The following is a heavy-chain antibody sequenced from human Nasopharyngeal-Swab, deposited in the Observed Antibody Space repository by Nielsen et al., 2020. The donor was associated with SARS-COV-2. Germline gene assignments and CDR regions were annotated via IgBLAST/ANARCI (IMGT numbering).Heavy chain of an antibody. D-gene: IGHD3-10*01. CDR3: AREERGVTLEGGYYYHGMDV. CDR2: INTNTGNP. V-gene: IGHV7-4-1*02. J-gene: IGHJ6*02. CDR1: GYTFTSYA. Sequence: ASVKVSCKASGYTFTSYAMNWVRQAPGQGLEWMGRINTNTGNPTYAQGFTGRFVFSLDTSVSTAYLQISSLKAEDTAVYYCAREERGVTLEGGYYYHGMDVWGQGTTVTVSS.